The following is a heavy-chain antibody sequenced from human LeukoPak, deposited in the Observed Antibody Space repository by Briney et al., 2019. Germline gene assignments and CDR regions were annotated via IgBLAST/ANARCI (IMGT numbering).Heavy chain of an antibody. CDR2: IRYDGSNK. V-gene: IGHV3-30*02. Sequence: PGGSLRLSCAASGFTFSSYGMHWVRQAPGKGLEWVAFIRYDGSNKYYADSVKGRFTISRDNSKNTLYLKMNSLRAEDTAVYYCAKDHDGAAWNLLGYWGQGTLVTVSS. D-gene: IGHD1-1*01. J-gene: IGHJ4*02. CDR1: GFTFSSYG. CDR3: AKDHDGAAWNLLGY.